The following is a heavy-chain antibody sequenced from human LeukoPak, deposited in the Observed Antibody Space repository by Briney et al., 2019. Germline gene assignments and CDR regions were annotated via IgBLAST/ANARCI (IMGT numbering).Heavy chain of an antibody. CDR3: ARTYYYGSGSYWATSYYYYYMDV. D-gene: IGHD3-10*01. CDR1: GGSISYYY. J-gene: IGHJ6*03. CDR2: VYYSGST. V-gene: IGHV4-59*01. Sequence: SETLSLTCTVSGGSISYYYWSWIRQPPGKGLQWIGYVYYSGSTNYNPSLKSRVTISVDPSKNQSSLKLNSVTPADTAVYYCARTYYYGSGSYWATSYYYYYMDVWGKGTTVTVSS.